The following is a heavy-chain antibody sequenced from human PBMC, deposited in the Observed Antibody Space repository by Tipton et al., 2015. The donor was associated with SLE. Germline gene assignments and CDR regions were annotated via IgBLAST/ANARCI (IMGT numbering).Heavy chain of an antibody. Sequence: LRLSCAASEFTFSSYGVNWVRQAPGKGLEWIGRIYTSGSTNYNPSLKSRVTMSVDTSKNQFSLKLSSVTAADTAVYYCARHERWPHFDYWGQGTLVTVSS. CDR3: ARHERWPHFDY. CDR2: IYTSGST. CDR1: EFTFSSYG. D-gene: IGHD6-19*01. V-gene: IGHV4-4*07. J-gene: IGHJ4*02.